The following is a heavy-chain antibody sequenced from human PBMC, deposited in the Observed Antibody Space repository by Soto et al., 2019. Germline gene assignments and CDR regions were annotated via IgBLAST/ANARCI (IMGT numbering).Heavy chain of an antibody. V-gene: IGHV4-59*13. J-gene: IGHJ4*02. CDR1: GGSIGSYH. CDR3: ARASIFGFWSGSLMGYFDY. D-gene: IGHD3-3*01. Sequence: SETLSLTCTVSGGSIGSYHWSWIRQRPGKKLEWIGYIYYSGSTNYNPSLKSRVTISVDTSKNQFSLKLSSVTAADTAVYYCARASIFGFWSGSLMGYFDYWDEVPLVTV. CDR2: IYYSGST.